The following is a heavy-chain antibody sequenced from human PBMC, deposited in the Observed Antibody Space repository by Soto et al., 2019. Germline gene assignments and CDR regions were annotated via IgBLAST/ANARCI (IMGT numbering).Heavy chain of an antibody. V-gene: IGHV3-23*01. CDR1: GFTFSSYA. CDR2: ISGSGGST. D-gene: IGHD6-19*01. Sequence: EVQLLESGGGLVQPGGSLRLSCAASGFTFSSYAMSWVRQAPGKGLEWVSAISGSGGSTYYADSVKGRFTISRDNSKNTLYRQMNSLRAEDTAVYYCAKDGDQWLVLTQIDYWGQGTMVTVSS. CDR3: AKDGDQWLVLTQIDY. J-gene: IGHJ4*02.